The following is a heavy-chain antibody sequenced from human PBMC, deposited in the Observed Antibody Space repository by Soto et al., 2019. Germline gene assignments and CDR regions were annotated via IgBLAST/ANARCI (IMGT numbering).Heavy chain of an antibody. D-gene: IGHD2-2*01. CDR2: IYYSGST. Sequence: SETLSLTCTVSGGSISSGGYYWSWIRQHPGKGLEWIGYIYYSGSTYYNPSFKSRVSISVDTSRNQFSLKLSSVTAADTAVYYCARHVPYCSDTSHCAYGMDVWGQGTTVTVSS. V-gene: IGHV4-31*03. J-gene: IGHJ6*02. CDR1: GGSISSGGYY. CDR3: ARHVPYCSDTSHCAYGMDV.